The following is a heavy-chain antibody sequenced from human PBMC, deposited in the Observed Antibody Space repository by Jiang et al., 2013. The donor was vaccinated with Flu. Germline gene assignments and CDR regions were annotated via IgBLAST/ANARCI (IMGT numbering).Heavy chain of an antibody. CDR1: GFKFDDYA. CDR3: AKDMRGYYYVMDV. J-gene: IGHJ6*02. CDR2: XNWKSDDI. V-gene: IGHV3-9*01. Sequence: VQPGRSLRLSCAASGFKFDDYAMHWVRQAPGKGLEWVSGXNWKSDDINYADSVTGRFTISRDNAKNSLYLQMDSLRPDDTALYYCAKDMRGYYYVMDVWGQGTTVTVSS.